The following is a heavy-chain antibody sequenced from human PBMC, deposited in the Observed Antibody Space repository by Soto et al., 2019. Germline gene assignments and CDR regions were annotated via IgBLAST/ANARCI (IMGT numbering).Heavy chain of an antibody. D-gene: IGHD3-22*01. V-gene: IGHV4-59*08. CDR1: GGSISSYY. J-gene: IGHJ4*02. CDR2: IYYSGST. Sequence: SETLSLTCTVSGGSISSYYWSWIRQPPGKGLEWIGYIYYSGSTNYNPSLKSRVTISVDTSKNQFSLKLSSVTAADTAVYYCARSEYYDSSGYSFHDYWGQGTLVTVSS. CDR3: ARSEYYDSSGYSFHDY.